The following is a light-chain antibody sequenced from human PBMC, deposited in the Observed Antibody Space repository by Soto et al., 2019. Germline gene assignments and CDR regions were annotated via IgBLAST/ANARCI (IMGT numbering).Light chain of an antibody. CDR3: QQYNGDST. Sequence: DIQMTQSPSTLSASVGDRVTITCRASQSVSRWLAWYQQKPGKAPNLLIYKASNLQSGVPSRFSGSGSGTEFTLTVSILQPDDFSTYYCQQYNGDSTFGGGTKVEIK. CDR2: KAS. J-gene: IGKJ4*01. V-gene: IGKV1-5*03. CDR1: QSVSRW.